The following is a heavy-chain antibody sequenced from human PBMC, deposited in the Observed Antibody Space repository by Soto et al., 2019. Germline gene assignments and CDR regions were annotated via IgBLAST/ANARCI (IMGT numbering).Heavy chain of an antibody. D-gene: IGHD3-10*01. Sequence: EQLVESGGGLVKPGGSLRLSCAASGFTFSAYTMNWVRQAPGKGLEWVSSISGRSTYMYYADSVKGRFTISRDTARTLVYLQMNSLRAADPAVYYCARDYYSSGPLLSYVDVWGKGTTVSVSS. CDR1: GFTFSAYT. CDR3: ARDYYSSGPLLSYVDV. J-gene: IGHJ6*03. V-gene: IGHV3-21*01. CDR2: ISGRSTYM.